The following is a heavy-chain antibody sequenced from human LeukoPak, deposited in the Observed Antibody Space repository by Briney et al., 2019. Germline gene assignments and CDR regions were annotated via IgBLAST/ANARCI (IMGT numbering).Heavy chain of an antibody. Sequence: YNPSLKSRVTISVDTSKNQFSLKLSSVTAADTAVYYCARVRDYYDSGGYYTPEDYYYYMDVWGKGTTVTISS. V-gene: IGHV4-39*07. CDR3: ARVRDYYDSGGYYTPEDYYYYMDV. D-gene: IGHD3-22*01. J-gene: IGHJ6*03.